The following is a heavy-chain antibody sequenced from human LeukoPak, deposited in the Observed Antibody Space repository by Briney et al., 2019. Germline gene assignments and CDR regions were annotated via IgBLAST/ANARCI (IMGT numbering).Heavy chain of an antibody. Sequence: ASVKVSCKASGYTFTSYDINWVRQATGQGLEWMGWMNPNSGNTGYAQKFQGRVTITRNTSISTAYMELSSLRSEDTAVYYCASLGYCSSTSCDGDYMDVWGKGTTVTVSS. D-gene: IGHD2-2*01. CDR1: GYTFTSYD. V-gene: IGHV1-8*03. CDR2: MNPNSGNT. CDR3: ASLGYCSSTSCDGDYMDV. J-gene: IGHJ6*03.